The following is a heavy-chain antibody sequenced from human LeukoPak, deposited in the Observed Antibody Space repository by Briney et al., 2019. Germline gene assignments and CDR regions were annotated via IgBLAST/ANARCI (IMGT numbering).Heavy chain of an antibody. J-gene: IGHJ4*02. D-gene: IGHD2-15*01. V-gene: IGHV4-4*02. Sequence: KASETLSLTCAVSGGSISSSNWWSWVRQPPGKGLEWIGEIYHSGSTNYNPSLKSRVTISVDKSKNQFSLKLSSVTAADTAVYYCARTYCSGGGCYDYWGQGTLVTVSS. CDR2: IYHSGST. CDR1: GGSISSSNW. CDR3: ARTYCSGGGCYDY.